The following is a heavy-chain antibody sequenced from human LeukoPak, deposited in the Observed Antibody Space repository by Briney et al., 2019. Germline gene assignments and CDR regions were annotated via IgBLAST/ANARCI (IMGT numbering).Heavy chain of an antibody. CDR1: GFTFSGSA. CDR3: TRRYYYDSSGYYKNDY. J-gene: IGHJ4*02. D-gene: IGHD3-22*01. Sequence: PGGSLRLSCAASGFTFSGSAMHWVRQASGKGLEWVGRIRSKANSYATAYAASVKGRFTISRDDSKNTAYLQMNSLKTEDTAVYYCTRRYYYDSSGYYKNDYWGQGTLVTVSS. CDR2: IRSKANSYAT. V-gene: IGHV3-73*01.